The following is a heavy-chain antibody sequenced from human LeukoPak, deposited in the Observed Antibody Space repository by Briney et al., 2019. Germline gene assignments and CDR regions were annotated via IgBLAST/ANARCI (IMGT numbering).Heavy chain of an antibody. CDR1: GFTFSSYW. J-gene: IGHJ2*01. CDR2: IKQDGSEK. CDR3: AREAAWGNWYFDL. Sequence: PGGSLRLSCAASGFTFSSYWMSWVRQAPGKGLEWVANIKQDGSEKYYVDSVKGRFTISRDNAKNSLYLQMNSLRYDDTALYYCAREAAWGNWYFDLWGRGTLVTVSS. V-gene: IGHV3-7*01. D-gene: IGHD3-16*01.